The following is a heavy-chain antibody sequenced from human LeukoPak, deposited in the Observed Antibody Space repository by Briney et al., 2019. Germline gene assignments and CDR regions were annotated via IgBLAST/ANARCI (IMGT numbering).Heavy chain of an antibody. CDR1: GFTFSSYA. V-gene: IGHV3-30*04. J-gene: IGHJ6*03. CDR2: ISYDGSNK. D-gene: IGHD4-17*01. CDR3: AKNFGTVTRYMDV. Sequence: GRSLRLSCAASGFTFSSYAMHWVRQAPGEGLEWVAVISYDGSNKYYADSVKGRFTISRDNSKNTLYLQMNSLRAEDTAVYYCAKNFGTVTRYMDVWGKGTTVTVSS.